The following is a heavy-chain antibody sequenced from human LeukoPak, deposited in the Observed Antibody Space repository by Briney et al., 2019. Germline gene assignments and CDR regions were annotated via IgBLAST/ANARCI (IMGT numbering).Heavy chain of an antibody. Sequence: ASVKVSCKASGYTFTSYDINWVRQATRQGLEWMGWMNPNSGNTGYAQKFQGRVTITRNTSISTAYMELSSLRSEDTAVYYCARAPYSSSWYGGYNYYMDVWGKGTTVTVSS. V-gene: IGHV1-8*03. CDR1: GYTFTSYD. CDR2: MNPNSGNT. J-gene: IGHJ6*03. CDR3: ARAPYSSSWYGGYNYYMDV. D-gene: IGHD6-13*01.